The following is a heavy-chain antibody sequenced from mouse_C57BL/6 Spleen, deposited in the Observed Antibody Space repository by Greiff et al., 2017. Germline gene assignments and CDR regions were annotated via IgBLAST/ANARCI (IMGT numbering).Heavy chain of an antibody. CDR2: IHPNSGST. Sequence: VKQRPGQGLEWIGMIHPNSGSTNYNEKFKSKATLTVDKSSSTAYMQLSSLTSEDSTVYYCARGTGTGYYAMDYWGQGTSVTVSS. CDR3: ARGTGTGYYAMDY. D-gene: IGHD3-3*01. V-gene: IGHV1-64*01. J-gene: IGHJ4*01.